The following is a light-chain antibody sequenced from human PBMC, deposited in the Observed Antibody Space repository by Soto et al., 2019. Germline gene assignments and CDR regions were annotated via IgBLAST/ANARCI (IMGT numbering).Light chain of an antibody. CDR3: SSYTSINTLV. Sequence: QSVLTQPPSASGSLGQSVTISCTGTSSDIGTYDYVSWYQQHPGRAPKLIIFEVSKRPSGVPDRFSGSKSGNTASLIVSGLQPDDEADYYCSSYTSINTLVFGTGTKVTVL. V-gene: IGLV2-8*01. J-gene: IGLJ1*01. CDR1: SSDIGTYDY. CDR2: EVS.